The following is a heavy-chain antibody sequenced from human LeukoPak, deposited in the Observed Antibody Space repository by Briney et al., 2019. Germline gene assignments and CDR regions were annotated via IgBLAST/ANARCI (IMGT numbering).Heavy chain of an antibody. CDR3: ARGHFYDSSGYHDTFDI. J-gene: IGHJ3*02. V-gene: IGHV1-46*01. Sequence: GASVKVSCKASGYTFTSYYIHWVRQAPGQGLEWMGIINPSGGSTSYAQKFQGRVTMTRDTSTSTVYMYLSSLRSEDTSVYYCARGHFYDSSGYHDTFDIWGQGTMVTVSS. CDR2: INPSGGST. D-gene: IGHD3-22*01. CDR1: GYTFTSYY.